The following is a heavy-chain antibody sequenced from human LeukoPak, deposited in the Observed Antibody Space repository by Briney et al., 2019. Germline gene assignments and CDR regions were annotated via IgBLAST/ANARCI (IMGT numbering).Heavy chain of an antibody. Sequence: SETLSLTCTVSGGSITGYYWSWIRQPPGKGLEWIGEINHSGSTNYNPSLKSRVTISVDTSKNQFSLKLSSVTAADTAVYYCARVGRYYYGSGSYYRVYYFDYWGQGTLVTVSS. CDR2: INHSGST. D-gene: IGHD3-10*01. CDR1: GGSITGYY. J-gene: IGHJ4*02. V-gene: IGHV4-34*01. CDR3: ARVGRYYYGSGSYYRVYYFDY.